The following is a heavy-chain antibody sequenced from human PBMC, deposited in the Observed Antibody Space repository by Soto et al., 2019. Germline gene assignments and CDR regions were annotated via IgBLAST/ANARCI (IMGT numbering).Heavy chain of an antibody. V-gene: IGHV3-30-3*01. CDR1: GFTFSSYA. Sequence: GGSLRLSCAASGFTFSSYAMHWVRQAPGKGLEWVAVISYDGSNKYYADSVKGRFTISRDNSKNTLYLQMNSLRAEDTAVYYCARESYSDPLYDSSGYVDYWGQGTLVTVSS. J-gene: IGHJ4*02. CDR3: ARESYSDPLYDSSGYVDY. D-gene: IGHD3-22*01. CDR2: ISYDGSNK.